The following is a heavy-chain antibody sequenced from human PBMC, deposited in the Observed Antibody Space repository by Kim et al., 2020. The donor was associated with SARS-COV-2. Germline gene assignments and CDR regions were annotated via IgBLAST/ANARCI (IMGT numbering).Heavy chain of an antibody. CDR2: INEKGGT. CDR1: GGSIGGYY. CDR3: ARSPTGGTWFDS. J-gene: IGHJ5*02. Sequence: SETLSLTCSVSGGSIGGYYWSWIRQTPGRGLEWIAYINEKGGTSYNPSLKSRVTISVDTSKKRFSLKVSSVTAADAAVYFCARSPTGGTWFDSWGQGTLVTVSS. V-gene: IGHV4-59*13. D-gene: IGHD1-26*01.